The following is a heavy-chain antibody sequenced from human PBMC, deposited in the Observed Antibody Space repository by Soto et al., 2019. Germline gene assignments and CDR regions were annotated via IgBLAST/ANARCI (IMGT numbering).Heavy chain of an antibody. D-gene: IGHD2-2*01. CDR1: GDSISGGASF. CDR2: VYYSGSS. J-gene: IGHJ5*02. CDR3: ANLPCTSSTRHFPGWSDP. Sequence: SETLSLTCTVSGDSISGGASFWSWIRQPPGKGLEWIANVYYSGSSYYNPSLKSRLTISVDTTKNQFSLQLKSMTAADTAVYYRANLPCTSSTRHFPGWSDPWGQGTLVTVFS. V-gene: IGHV4-31*03.